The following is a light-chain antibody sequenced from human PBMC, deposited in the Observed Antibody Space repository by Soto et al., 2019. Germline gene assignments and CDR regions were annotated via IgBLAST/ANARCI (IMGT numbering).Light chain of an antibody. Sequence: EIVMTQSPATLSVSPGERATLSCRASQSVSSNLAWYQQKPGQAPRLLIYGASTKATGIPARFSGSGSGTEFTLPLSSLQSEDFAVYCCQQYNNWLWTFGQGTKVEIK. CDR1: QSVSSN. V-gene: IGKV3-15*01. CDR3: QQYNNWLWT. CDR2: GAS. J-gene: IGKJ1*01.